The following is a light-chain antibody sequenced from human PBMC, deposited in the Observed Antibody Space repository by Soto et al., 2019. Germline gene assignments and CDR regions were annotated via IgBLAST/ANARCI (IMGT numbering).Light chain of an antibody. Sequence: DIQMTQSPSSLSASVGDRVTITCRASQDISNYLAWYQQKPGKAPNLLIYGASTLQSGVPSRFSGSGSGTDFTLTIGSLQPEDVATYYCQKYNSAPWTFGQGTKVEIK. CDR1: QDISNY. J-gene: IGKJ1*01. V-gene: IGKV1-27*01. CDR3: QKYNSAPWT. CDR2: GAS.